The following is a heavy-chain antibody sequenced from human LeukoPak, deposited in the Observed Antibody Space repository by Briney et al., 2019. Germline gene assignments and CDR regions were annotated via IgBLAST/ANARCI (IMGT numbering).Heavy chain of an antibody. Sequence: SETLSLTCTVSGGSISSYYWSWIRQPPGKGLEWIGYIYYSGSTNYNPSLKSRVTISVDTSKNQFSLKLSSVTAVDTAVYYCARIWSVAGSWDRGMYDGYYYYGMDVWGQGTTVTVSS. CDR3: ARIWSVAGSWDRGMYDGYYYYGMDV. D-gene: IGHD6-19*01. V-gene: IGHV4-59*08. CDR2: IYYSGST. J-gene: IGHJ6*02. CDR1: GGSISSYY.